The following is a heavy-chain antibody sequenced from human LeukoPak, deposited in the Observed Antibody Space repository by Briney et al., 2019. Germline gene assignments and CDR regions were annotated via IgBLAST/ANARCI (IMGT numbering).Heavy chain of an antibody. J-gene: IGHJ3*02. CDR1: GASISSDY. V-gene: IGHV4-59*12. CDR2: IFFSGST. CDR3: AKSNGYGLVDI. Sequence: ASETLSLTCTVSGASISSDYWNWIRQPPGKGLEWIGYIFFSGSTYYSPSLKSRVTISLDTSRNQFSLKLNSVTAADTAVYYCAKSNGYGLVDIWGQGTMVTVSS. D-gene: IGHD3-10*01.